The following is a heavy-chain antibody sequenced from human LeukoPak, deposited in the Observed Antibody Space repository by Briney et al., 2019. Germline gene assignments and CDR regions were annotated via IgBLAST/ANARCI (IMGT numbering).Heavy chain of an antibody. V-gene: IGHV1-18*01. J-gene: IGHJ4*02. Sequence: ASVKVSCKTSGYTFSNFGISRVRQAPGQGLEWMRWISGNNDNPNYGQKFQGRFTVTTDSSTSTAYMELRNLRSDDTAVYYCARDGTSTDDYWGQGTLVTVSS. D-gene: IGHD2-2*01. CDR1: GYTFSNFG. CDR2: ISGNNDNP. CDR3: ARDGTSTDDY.